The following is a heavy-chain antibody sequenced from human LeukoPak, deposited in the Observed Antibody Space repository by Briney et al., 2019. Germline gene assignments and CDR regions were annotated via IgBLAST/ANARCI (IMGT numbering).Heavy chain of an antibody. V-gene: IGHV3-15*01. J-gene: IGHJ4*02. CDR2: ITYNASNGKK. D-gene: IGHD2-15*01. CDR3: TTDESQLGDCSGGSCYVPFDY. CDR1: GFTFSNDC. Sequence: GGSLRLSCAASGFTFSNDCMNWVRQAPGKGLEWVGRITYNASNGKKEYAAPVKGRFTISRDDSKNTLYLQMNSLKTEDTAVYYCTTDESQLGDCSGGSCYVPFDYWGQGTLVTVSS.